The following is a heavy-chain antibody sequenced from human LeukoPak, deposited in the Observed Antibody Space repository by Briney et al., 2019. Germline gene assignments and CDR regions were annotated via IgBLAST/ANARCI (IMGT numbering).Heavy chain of an antibody. CDR1: GGSISSGVYC. Sequence: SETLSLTCTVSGGSISSGVYCWSWIRQRPGEGLQWIGYICSSGSAYYNASLKSRVSMSTDTSNNQFSLKLNSVTAADTAVYYCARLSLGAAAGSYYFDYWGQGTLVTVSP. CDR3: ARLSLGAAAGSYYFDY. V-gene: IGHV4-31*03. J-gene: IGHJ4*02. CDR2: ICSSGSA. D-gene: IGHD6-13*01.